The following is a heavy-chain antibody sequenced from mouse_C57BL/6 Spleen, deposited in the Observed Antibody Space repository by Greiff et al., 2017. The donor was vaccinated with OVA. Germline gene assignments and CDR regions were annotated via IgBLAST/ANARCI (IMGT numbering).Heavy chain of an antibody. Sequence: SGPELVKPGASVKISCKASGYAFSSSWMNWVKQRPGKGLEWIGRIYPGDGDTNYNGKFKGKATLTADKSSSTAYMQLSSLTSEDSAVYFCARALLPYWYFDVWGTGTTVTVSS. J-gene: IGHJ1*03. D-gene: IGHD2-3*01. CDR3: ARALLPYWYFDV. V-gene: IGHV1-82*01. CDR2: IYPGDGDT. CDR1: GYAFSSSW.